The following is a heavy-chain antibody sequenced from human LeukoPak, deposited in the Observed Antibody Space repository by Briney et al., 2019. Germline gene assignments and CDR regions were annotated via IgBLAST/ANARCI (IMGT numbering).Heavy chain of an antibody. CDR2: MSYSCSST. CDR1: GFTFSSYA. CDR3: AKDRSSSFSGFLEY. Sequence: GGSLRLSCAPSGFTFSSYAMNWVRQAPGKGLEWVSAMSYSCSSTYYADSVKGRFTISRDNSKNTLYLQMNSLRAEDTAVYYCAKDRSSSFSGFLEYWGQGTLVTVSS. V-gene: IGHV3-23*01. D-gene: IGHD6-6*01. J-gene: IGHJ4*02.